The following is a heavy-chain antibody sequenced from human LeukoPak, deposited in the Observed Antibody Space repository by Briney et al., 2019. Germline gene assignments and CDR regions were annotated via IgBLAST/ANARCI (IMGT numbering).Heavy chain of an antibody. CDR2: ISSSGSTI. Sequence: LSGGSLRLSCAASGPTFSSYEMHWVRQAPGKGLEWVSYISSSGSTIYYADSVKGRFTISRDNAKNSLYLQMNSLRAEDTAVYYCARDYGGSSPFDYWGQGTLVTVSS. CDR1: GPTFSSYE. D-gene: IGHD4-23*01. J-gene: IGHJ4*02. V-gene: IGHV3-48*03. CDR3: ARDYGGSSPFDY.